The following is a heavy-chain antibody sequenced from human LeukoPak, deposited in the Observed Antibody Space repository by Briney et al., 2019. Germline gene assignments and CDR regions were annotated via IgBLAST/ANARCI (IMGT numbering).Heavy chain of an antibody. CDR3: GWYYHYGMDV. Sequence: SVKVSCKASGGTFSSYAISWVRQAPGQGLEWMGGIIPIFGTANYAQKFQGRVTITADESTSTAYMEPSSLRSEDTAVYYCGWYYHYGMDVWGQGTTVTVSS. D-gene: IGHD6-19*01. CDR1: GGTFSSYA. J-gene: IGHJ6*02. CDR2: IIPIFGTA. V-gene: IGHV1-69*13.